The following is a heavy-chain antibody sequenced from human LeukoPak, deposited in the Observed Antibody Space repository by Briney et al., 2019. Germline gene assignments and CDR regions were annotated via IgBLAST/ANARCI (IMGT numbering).Heavy chain of an antibody. Sequence: PGGSLRLSCAASGFTLSRYEMNWVREAPGKGLEWVSYISDSGRTVYYADSVKGRFAMSRGNSKNTLYLQMNSLRAEDTGVYYCARVTGGYNLVDYRGQGTLVTVSS. CDR2: ISDSGRTV. V-gene: IGHV3-48*03. CDR3: ARVTGGYNLVDY. D-gene: IGHD5-24*01. CDR1: GFTLSRYE. J-gene: IGHJ4*02.